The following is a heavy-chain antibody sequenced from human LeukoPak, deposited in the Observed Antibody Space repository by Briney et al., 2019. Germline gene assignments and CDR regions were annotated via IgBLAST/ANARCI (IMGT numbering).Heavy chain of an antibody. J-gene: IGHJ3*02. CDR1: GFTVSSNY. Sequence: GGSLRLSRAASGFTVSSNYMSWVRQAPGKGLEWVSVIYSGGSTYYADSVKGRFTISRDNSKNTLYLQMNSLRAEDTAVYYCARVGYGDCSHDAFDIWGQGTMVTVSS. V-gene: IGHV3-66*01. D-gene: IGHD4-17*01. CDR3: ARVGYGDCSHDAFDI. CDR2: IYSGGST.